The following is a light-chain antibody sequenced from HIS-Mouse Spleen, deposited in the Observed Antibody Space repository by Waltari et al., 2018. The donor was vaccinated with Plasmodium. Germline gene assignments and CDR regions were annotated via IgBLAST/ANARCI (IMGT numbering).Light chain of an antibody. CDR2: QDS. J-gene: IGLJ2*01. V-gene: IGLV3-1*01. Sequence: SYELTQPPSVSVSPGQTASITCSGDKLGDKYACWYQQKPGQSPVLVIYQDSKRPSGIPGRFSGSNSWNTATLTISVTQAMDEADYYCQALDSSVVFGGGTKLTVL. CDR1: KLGDKY. CDR3: QALDSSVV.